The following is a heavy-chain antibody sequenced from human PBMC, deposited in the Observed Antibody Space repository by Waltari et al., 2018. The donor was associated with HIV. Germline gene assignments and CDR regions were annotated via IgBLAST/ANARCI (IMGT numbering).Heavy chain of an antibody. CDR2: RKKEEGEK. CDR1: EFTFNNYW. Sequence: EVQLVESGGGLVQPGGSLRLSCAASEFTFNNYWRTWFGQVQGKGVGLVDNRKKEEGEKYYVEPVRGRFTISRDNAKNSLFLQMNSLRAEDTAVYYCAREALYDSSGYYFDYWGQGTLVTVSS. J-gene: IGHJ4*02. D-gene: IGHD3-22*01. CDR3: AREALYDSSGYYFDY. V-gene: IGHV3-7*01.